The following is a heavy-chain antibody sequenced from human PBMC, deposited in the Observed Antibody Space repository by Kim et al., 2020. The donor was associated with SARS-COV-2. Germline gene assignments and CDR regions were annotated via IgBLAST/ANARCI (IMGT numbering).Heavy chain of an antibody. V-gene: IGHV3-9*01. CDR2: ISWNSGSI. CDR1: GFTFDDYA. Sequence: GGSLRLSCAASGFTFDDYAMHWVRQAPGKGLEWVSGISWNSGSIGYADSVKGRFTISRDNAKNSLYLQMNSLRAEDTALYYCAKGDSSGWYGGNYYFDYWGQGTLVTVSS. J-gene: IGHJ4*02. CDR3: AKGDSSGWYGGNYYFDY. D-gene: IGHD6-19*01.